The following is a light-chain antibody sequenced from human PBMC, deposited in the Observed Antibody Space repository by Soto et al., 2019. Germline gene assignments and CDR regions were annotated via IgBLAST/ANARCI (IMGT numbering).Light chain of an antibody. CDR2: EVT. J-gene: IGLJ1*01. CDR1: SSDVGGYNS. Sequence: QSALTQPASVSGSPGQSIAISCTGTSSDVGGYNSASWYQQHPGKAPTLMIFEVTRRPSGVSARFSGSKSGNTASLTISGLQPEDEADYYCCSYAGTFVFGPGTKLTVL. CDR3: CSYAGTFV. V-gene: IGLV2-23*02.